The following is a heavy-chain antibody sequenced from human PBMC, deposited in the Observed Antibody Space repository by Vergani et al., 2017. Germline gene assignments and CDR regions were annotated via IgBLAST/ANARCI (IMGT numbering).Heavy chain of an antibody. CDR2: IYYSGST. Sequence: QVQLQESGPGLVKPSETLSLTCTVSGGSISSYYWSWIRQPPGKGLEWIGYIYYSGSTNYNPSLKSRVTISVDTSKNQFSLKLSSVTAADTAVYYCARDLGVGWVTTGYWGQGTLVTVSS. D-gene: IGHD4-17*01. J-gene: IGHJ4*02. CDR1: GGSISSYY. CDR3: ARDLGVGWVTTGY. V-gene: IGHV4-59*12.